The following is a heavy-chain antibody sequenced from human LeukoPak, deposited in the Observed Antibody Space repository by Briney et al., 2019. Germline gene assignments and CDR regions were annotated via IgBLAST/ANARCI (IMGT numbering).Heavy chain of an antibody. D-gene: IGHD3-10*01. CDR1: GYTFTHQW. CDR3: ARHSDVIGAI. CDR2: IYPRDSDT. Sequence: GESLKISCKASGYTFTHQWIGWVRQKSGSGLEWMGIIYPRDSDTRYSPFFQGHVSISADTSINTAYLEWSRLEASDTAIYYCARHSDVIGAIWGQGTLVTVSS. V-gene: IGHV5-51*01. J-gene: IGHJ4*02.